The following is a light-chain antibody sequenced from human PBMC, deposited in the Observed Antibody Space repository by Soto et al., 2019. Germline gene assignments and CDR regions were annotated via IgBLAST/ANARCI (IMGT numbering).Light chain of an antibody. CDR2: WND. V-gene: IGLV1-47*01. Sequence: QSVLTQPPSAPGTPGQRLTISCSGSSSNIGSNFVYWYQQLPGTAPKLLIYWNDRRPSGVPDRFSGSKSGTSASLAISGLRPEDEADYYCAAWDDSLSGLVFGGGTKLTVL. J-gene: IGLJ2*01. CDR1: SSNIGSNF. CDR3: AAWDDSLSGLV.